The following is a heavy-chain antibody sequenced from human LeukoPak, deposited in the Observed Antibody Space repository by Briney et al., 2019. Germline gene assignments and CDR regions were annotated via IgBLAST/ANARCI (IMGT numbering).Heavy chain of an antibody. CDR3: ARFDSSSWYPVGWFDP. Sequence: AGSLRLSCAASGFTASSNYMSCVRHAPGKGLEWGSVIYSGVSTSYAASVKGRFTSSRDNSKNTLYLQMNSLRAEATAVYYCARFDSSSWYPVGWFDPWGQGTLVTVSS. J-gene: IGHJ5*02. V-gene: IGHV3-53*01. CDR1: GFTASSNY. D-gene: IGHD6-13*01. CDR2: IYSGVST.